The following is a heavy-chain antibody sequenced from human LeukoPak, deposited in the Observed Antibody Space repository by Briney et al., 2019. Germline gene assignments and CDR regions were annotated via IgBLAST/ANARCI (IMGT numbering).Heavy chain of an antibody. Sequence: GGSLRLSCAASGFTFSNYWMSWVRQAPGKGLEWVANINQDGSEKYYVDSVKGRFTISRDNAKNSLFLLLNSLTAEDTAVYYCAKGTAGYCSSTSCYTYYWGQGTLVTVSS. V-gene: IGHV3-7*01. CDR1: GFTFSNYW. J-gene: IGHJ4*02. D-gene: IGHD2-2*02. CDR2: INQDGSEK. CDR3: AKGTAGYCSSTSCYTYY.